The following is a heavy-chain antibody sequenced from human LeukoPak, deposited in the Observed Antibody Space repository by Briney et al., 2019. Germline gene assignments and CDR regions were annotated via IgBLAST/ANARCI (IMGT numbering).Heavy chain of an antibody. CDR3: AKDLVLRYFDWAFDY. J-gene: IGHJ4*02. Sequence: GGSLTLSCAGSGFTFSSYGMLWVRQARGKGLEWVAVISYEGNNKYYADSVKGRFTISRDNSQNTLYLQMNSLRAEDTAVYYCAKDLVLRYFDWAFDYWGQGTLVTVSS. D-gene: IGHD3-9*01. V-gene: IGHV3-30*18. CDR1: GFTFSSYG. CDR2: ISYEGNNK.